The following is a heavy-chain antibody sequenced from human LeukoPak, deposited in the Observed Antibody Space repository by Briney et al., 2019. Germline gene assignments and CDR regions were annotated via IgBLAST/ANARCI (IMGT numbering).Heavy chain of an antibody. D-gene: IGHD1-7*01. J-gene: IGHJ5*02. Sequence: GASVKVSCKASGYTFTSYAMHWVRQAPGQRLEWMGWINAGNGNTKYSQKFQGRVTITRDTSASTAYMELSSLRSEDTAVYYCARQRRWNYAFDPWGQGTLVTVSS. CDR3: ARQRRWNYAFDP. V-gene: IGHV1-3*01. CDR2: INAGNGNT. CDR1: GYTFTSYA.